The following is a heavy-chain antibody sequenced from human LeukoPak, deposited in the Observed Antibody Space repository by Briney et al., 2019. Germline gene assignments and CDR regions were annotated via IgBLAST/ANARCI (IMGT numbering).Heavy chain of an antibody. J-gene: IGHJ4*02. D-gene: IGHD3-3*01. CDR2: ISGSGGST. V-gene: IGHV3-23*01. CDR3: AKDYDFWSGYYMVY. CDR1: GFTFSNAW. Sequence: GGSLRLSCAASGFTFSNAWMSWVRQAPGKGLEWVSAISGSGGSTYYADSVKGRFTISRDNSKNTLYLQMNSLRAEDTAVYYCAKDYDFWSGYYMVYWGQGTLVTVSS.